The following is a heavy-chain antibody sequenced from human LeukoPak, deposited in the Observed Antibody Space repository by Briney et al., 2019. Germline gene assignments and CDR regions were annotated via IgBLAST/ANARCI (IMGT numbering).Heavy chain of an antibody. CDR2: INPNSGGT. CDR3: ARGWAVSSSWYWDYGMDV. V-gene: IGHV1-2*04. J-gene: IGHJ6*02. CDR1: GYTFTGYY. D-gene: IGHD6-13*01. Sequence: ASVKVSCKASGYTFTGYYMHWVRQAPGQGLEWMGWINPNSGGTNYAQKFQGWVTMTRDTSISTAYMELSRLRSDDTAVYYCARGWAVSSSWYWDYGMDVWGQGTTVTVSS.